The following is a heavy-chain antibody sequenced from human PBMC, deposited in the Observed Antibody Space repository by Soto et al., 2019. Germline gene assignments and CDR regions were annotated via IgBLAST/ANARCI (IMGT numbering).Heavy chain of an antibody. CDR3: ARDWVDTAIQGHYYYYYGMDV. CDR1: VYTFTCYY. D-gene: IGHD5-18*01. V-gene: IGHV1-2*02. CDR2: INPNSGGT. J-gene: IGHJ6*02. Sequence: GXSVKVSCKASVYTFTCYYMHWVRQAPGQGLEWMGWINPNSGGTNYAQKFQGRVTMTRDTSISTAYMELSRLRSDDTAVYYCARDWVDTAIQGHYYYYYGMDVWGQGTTVTVSS.